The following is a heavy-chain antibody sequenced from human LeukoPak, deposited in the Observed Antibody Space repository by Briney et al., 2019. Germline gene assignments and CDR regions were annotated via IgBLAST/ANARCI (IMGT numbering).Heavy chain of an antibody. CDR1: GYTFSSYY. Sequence: ASVKVSCMASGYTFSSYYIHWVRQAPGQGLQWMGVINPSGSNSRYAEEFQGRVTMTRDTSTNTVNMELSSLRSNDTAVYYCSSPKSPYEGTGPHNWGQGTQVTVSS. CDR3: SSPKSPYEGTGPHN. D-gene: IGHD2-8*02. CDR2: INPSGSNS. J-gene: IGHJ4*02. V-gene: IGHV1-46*01.